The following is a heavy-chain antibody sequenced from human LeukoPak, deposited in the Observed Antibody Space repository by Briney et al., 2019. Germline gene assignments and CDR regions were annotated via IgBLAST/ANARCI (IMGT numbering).Heavy chain of an antibody. CDR1: GFTFSSYA. J-gene: IGHJ4*02. Sequence: GGSLRLSCAASGFTFSSYAMHWVRQAPGKGLEWVAVISYDGSNKYYADSVKGRFTISRDNSKNTLYLQMNSLRAEDTAVYYCARGNYGAPFDYWGQGTLVTVSS. D-gene: IGHD4-17*01. CDR2: ISYDGSNK. CDR3: ARGNYGAPFDY. V-gene: IGHV3-30-3*01.